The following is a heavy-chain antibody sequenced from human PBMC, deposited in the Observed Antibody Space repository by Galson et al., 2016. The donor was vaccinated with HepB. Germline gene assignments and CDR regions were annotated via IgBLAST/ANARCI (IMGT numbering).Heavy chain of an antibody. CDR1: GYSFTFYY. V-gene: IGHV1-46*01. J-gene: IGHJ3*02. D-gene: IGHD1-14*01. CDR2: VNPSDGST. CDR3: VRGFWGASEPSGTGSFDI. Sequence: SVKVSCKVSGYSFTFYYIHWVRQAPGQGLEWVGIVNPSDGSTDYAQKLRGRVTMTRDTSTSTVYMEMSSLTFEDTAVYYCVRGFWGASEPSGTGSFDIWGQGTMVTVSS.